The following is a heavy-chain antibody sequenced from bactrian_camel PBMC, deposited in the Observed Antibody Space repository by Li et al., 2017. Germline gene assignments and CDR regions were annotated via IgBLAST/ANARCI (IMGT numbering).Heavy chain of an antibody. Sequence: HVQLVESGGDSVQAGGSLRLSCTISGYTYRTDCMGWFRQAPGKEREGVASIHSDGRTMYALSVEGRFTISHVNANNTLHLQMNSLKPEDTAVYYCAADLGWCGSRPLQRELRNWGQGTQVTVS. CDR2: IHSDGRT. V-gene: IGHV3S53*01. J-gene: IGHJ4*01. CDR3: AADLGWCGSRPLQRELRN. CDR1: GYTYRTDC. D-gene: IGHD2*01.